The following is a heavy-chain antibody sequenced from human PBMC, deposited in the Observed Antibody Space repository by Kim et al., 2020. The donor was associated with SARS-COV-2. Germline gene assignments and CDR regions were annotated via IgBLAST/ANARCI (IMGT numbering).Heavy chain of an antibody. D-gene: IGHD2-15*01. Sequence: GGSLRLSCSASGITFSSSPMHWVRQAPGKGLEYVSLISSNGDSTYYADSVKGRFTISRDNSKKTLDLQMTSLRPEDTAVYYCVKDGCSGGSCRLYYYYY. CDR2: ISSNGDST. J-gene: IGHJ6*01. CDR3: VKDGCSGGSCRLYYYYY. CDR1: GITFSSSP. V-gene: IGHV3-64D*09.